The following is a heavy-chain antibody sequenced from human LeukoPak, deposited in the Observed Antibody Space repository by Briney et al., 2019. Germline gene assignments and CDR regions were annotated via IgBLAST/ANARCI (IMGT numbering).Heavy chain of an antibody. V-gene: IGHV1-2*02. J-gene: IGHJ4*02. CDR2: IKANSGDT. Sequence: GASVKVSCKASGYIFTAYYLHWVRQAPGQKPEWMGWIKANSGDTNYAHKFQGRVTMTRDTSISTVYMELSGLTADDTAVYYCTRVGDDYPYWGQGTLVTVSS. CDR3: TRVGDDYPY. D-gene: IGHD5-24*01. CDR1: GYIFTAYY.